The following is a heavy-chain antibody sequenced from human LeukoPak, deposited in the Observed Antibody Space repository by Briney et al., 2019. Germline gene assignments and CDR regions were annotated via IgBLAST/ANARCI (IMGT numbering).Heavy chain of an antibody. J-gene: IGHJ3*02. D-gene: IGHD4-17*01. CDR3: AKDLGGPYGDYVGNDVFDI. Sequence: GGSLRLSCAASGFTFSSYVMHWVRQATGKGLEWVSAIGTAGDTYYPGSVKGRFTISRDNSKNTLYLQMNSLRAEDTAVYYCAKDLGGPYGDYVGNDVFDIWGQGTMVTVSS. CDR1: GFTFSSYV. CDR2: IGTAGDT. V-gene: IGHV3-13*01.